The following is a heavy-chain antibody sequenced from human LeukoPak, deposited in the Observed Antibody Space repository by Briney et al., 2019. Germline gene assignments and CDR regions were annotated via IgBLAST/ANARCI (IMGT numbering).Heavy chain of an antibody. CDR1: GFTFSSYG. D-gene: IGHD4-17*01. J-gene: IGHJ4*02. V-gene: IGHV3-30*19. Sequence: GGSLRLSCAASGFTFSSYGMHWVRQAPGKGLEWVAVISYDGSNKYYADSVKGRFTISRDNSKNTLYLQMNSLRPEDTAIYYCARDRYGAYDFDSWGQGTLVTVSS. CDR3: ARDRYGAYDFDS. CDR2: ISYDGSNK.